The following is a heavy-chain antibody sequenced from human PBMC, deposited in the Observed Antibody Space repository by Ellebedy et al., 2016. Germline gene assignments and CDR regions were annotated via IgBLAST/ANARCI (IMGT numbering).Heavy chain of an antibody. D-gene: IGHD4-17*01. CDR2: MNPNSGNT. J-gene: IGHJ1*01. V-gene: IGHV1-8*01. CDR1: GYTFTSYD. CDR3: ARDYGDYVEYFQH. Sequence: ASVKVSCXASGYTFTSYDINWVRQATGQGLEWMGWMNPNSGNTGYAQKFQGRVTMTRNTSISTAYMELSSLRSEDTAVYYCARDYGDYVEYFQHWGQGTLVTVSS.